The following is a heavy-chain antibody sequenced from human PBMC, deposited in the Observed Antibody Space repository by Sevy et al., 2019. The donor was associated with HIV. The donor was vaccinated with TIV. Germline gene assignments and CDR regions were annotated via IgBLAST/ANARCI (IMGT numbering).Heavy chain of an antibody. CDR1: GCTFTGYY. Sequence: ASVKVSCKASGCTFTGYYLHWVRQAPGQGLEWIGWINPNSGGTDYAQKFQDRVTMTRDTSINTAYMELSRLRSDDTAVYYCARDRNFWSGYSGGMDVWGQGTTVTVSS. V-gene: IGHV1-2*02. J-gene: IGHJ6*02. D-gene: IGHD3-3*01. CDR3: ARDRNFWSGYSGGMDV. CDR2: INPNSGGT.